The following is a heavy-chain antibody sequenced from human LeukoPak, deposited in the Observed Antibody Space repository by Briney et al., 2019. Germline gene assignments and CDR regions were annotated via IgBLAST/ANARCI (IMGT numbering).Heavy chain of an antibody. CDR3: ARGSSYL. V-gene: IGHV3-7*04. Sequence: PGGSLRLSCAASGFTFSSYWMSWVRQAPGRGLEWVANINQDGSVKYYVDSVKGRFTVSRDNAKNSLYLQMNSLKAEDTAVYYCARGSSYLWGQGTLVTVSS. CDR2: INQDGSVK. D-gene: IGHD5-18*01. CDR1: GFTFSSYW. J-gene: IGHJ4*02.